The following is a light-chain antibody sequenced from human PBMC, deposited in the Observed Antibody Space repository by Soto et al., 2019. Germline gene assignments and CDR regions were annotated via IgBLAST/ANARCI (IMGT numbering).Light chain of an antibody. Sequence: DIQMTQSPSSLSASVGDRVTITCRASQSISSYLNWYQQKPGKAPKLLIYAASSLQSGVPSRFSGSGSGTDFTLTISSLQPEDFATSIYQQSYSTQTWTFGQVTKVQIK. CDR3: QQSYSTQTWT. V-gene: IGKV1-39*01. CDR2: AAS. CDR1: QSISSY. J-gene: IGKJ1*01.